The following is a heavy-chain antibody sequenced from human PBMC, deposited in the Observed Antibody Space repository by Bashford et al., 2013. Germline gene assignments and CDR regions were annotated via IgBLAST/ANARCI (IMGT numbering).Heavy chain of an antibody. CDR2: IVPFLRIE. J-gene: IGHJ6*02. D-gene: IGHD3-10*01. Sequence: VASVKVSCKASRGTFSSYAINWVRQAPGQGLEWMGGIVPFLRIENYARKFQGRVRITADTSTSTAYMDLTSLTSEDTAVYYCASGRPYGGSDFSHYGMDVWGPGTTVTVSS. CDR1: RGTFSSYA. V-gene: IGHV1-69*10. CDR3: ASGRPYGGSDFSHYGMDV.